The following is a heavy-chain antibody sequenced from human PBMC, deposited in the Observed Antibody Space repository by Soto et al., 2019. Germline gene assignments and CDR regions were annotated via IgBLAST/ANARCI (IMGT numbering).Heavy chain of an antibody. J-gene: IGHJ4*02. V-gene: IGHV3-30-3*01. CDR2: ISYDGNNK. D-gene: IGHD4-17*01. Sequence: GGSLRLSCAASGFTFSSYAMHWVRQAPGKGLEWVAVISYDGNNKYYADSVKGRFTISRDNSKNTLYLQMNSLRAEDTAVYYCASAPTTVVTPYYFDYWGQGTQVTVSS. CDR3: ASAPTTVVTPYYFDY. CDR1: GFTFSSYA.